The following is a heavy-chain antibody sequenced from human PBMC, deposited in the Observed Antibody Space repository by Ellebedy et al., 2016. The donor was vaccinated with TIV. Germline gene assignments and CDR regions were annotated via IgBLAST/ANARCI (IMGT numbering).Heavy chain of an antibody. Sequence: AASVKVSCKASGGTFSSHAISWVRQAPGQGLEWMGGIIPISDTANYAQKFQGRVTFTADESTSLVYMELSSLRSEDTALYYCARCLKVQMATFWYFDLWGRGTLVTVSS. V-gene: IGHV1-69*13. D-gene: IGHD1-1*01. J-gene: IGHJ2*01. CDR1: GGTFSSHA. CDR2: IIPISDTA. CDR3: ARCLKVQMATFWYFDL.